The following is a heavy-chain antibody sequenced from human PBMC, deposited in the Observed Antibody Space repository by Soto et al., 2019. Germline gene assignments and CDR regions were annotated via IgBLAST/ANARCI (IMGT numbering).Heavy chain of an antibody. Sequence: PSETLSLTCTVSCGSISSYYWSWIRQPAGKGLEWIGRIYTSGSTNYNPSLKSRVTMSVDTSKNQFSLKLSSVTAADTAVYYCARAYSSGWYLYNWFDPWGQGTLVTVSS. J-gene: IGHJ5*02. CDR2: IYTSGST. D-gene: IGHD6-19*01. V-gene: IGHV4-4*07. CDR1: CGSISSYY. CDR3: ARAYSSGWYLYNWFDP.